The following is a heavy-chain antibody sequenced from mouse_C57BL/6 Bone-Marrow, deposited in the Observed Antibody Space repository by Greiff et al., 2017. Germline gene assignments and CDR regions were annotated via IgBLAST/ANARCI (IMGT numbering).Heavy chain of an antibody. J-gene: IGHJ4*01. Sequence: EVKLVESGAELVRPGASVKLSCTASGFNIKDYYLHWVKQRPEQGLEWIGRIDPEDGDTEYAPKFQGKATMTADTSSNTAYLQLSSLTSEDTAVYYCTTWGWLQDYAMDYWGQGTSVTVSS. CDR2: IDPEDGDT. CDR3: TTWGWLQDYAMDY. D-gene: IGHD2-3*01. V-gene: IGHV14-1*01. CDR1: GFNIKDYY.